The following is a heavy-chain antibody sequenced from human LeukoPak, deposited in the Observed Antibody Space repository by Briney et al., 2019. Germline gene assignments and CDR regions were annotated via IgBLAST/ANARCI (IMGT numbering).Heavy chain of an antibody. CDR3: ARLGYNQDY. J-gene: IGHJ4*02. D-gene: IGHD5-24*01. CDR2: IYYSGST. Sequence: SETLSLTCTVSGGSISGYYWSWIRQPPGKGLEWIGYIYYSGSTNYNPSLKSRVTISVDTSKNQFSLKLSSVTAADTAVYYCARLGYNQDYWGQGTLVTVSS. CDR1: GGSISGYY. V-gene: IGHV4-59*01.